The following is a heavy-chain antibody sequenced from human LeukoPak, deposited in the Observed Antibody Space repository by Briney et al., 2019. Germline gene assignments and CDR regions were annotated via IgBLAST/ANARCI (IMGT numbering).Heavy chain of an antibody. Sequence: ASVNVSCKASGYTFTSYYMHWVRQAPGQGLEWMGIINPSGGSTSYAQKFQGRVTMTRDTSMSTVYMELSSLRSEDTAVYYCASSTTVTTDPLGYWGQGTLVTVSS. J-gene: IGHJ4*02. D-gene: IGHD4-17*01. V-gene: IGHV1-46*01. CDR1: GYTFTSYY. CDR3: ASSTTVTTDPLGY. CDR2: INPSGGST.